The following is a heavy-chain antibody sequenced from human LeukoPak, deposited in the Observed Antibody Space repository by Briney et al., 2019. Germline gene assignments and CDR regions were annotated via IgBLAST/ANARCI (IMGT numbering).Heavy chain of an antibody. CDR2: INPNRGGT. D-gene: IGHD4-17*01. Sequence: HGASVKVSCEASGYTFTGFYMHWVRQARGQGLEEMGWINPNRGGTNYAQKFQGRVTMTRDTSISTAYMELSRLRSDDTAVYYCARDRPLRYSYGPYGDYPSDAFDIWGQGTMVTVSS. J-gene: IGHJ3*02. CDR1: GYTFTGFY. CDR3: ARDRPLRYSYGPYGDYPSDAFDI. V-gene: IGHV1-2*02.